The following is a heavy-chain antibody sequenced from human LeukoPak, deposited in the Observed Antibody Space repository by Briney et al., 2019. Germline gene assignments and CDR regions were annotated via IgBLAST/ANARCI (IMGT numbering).Heavy chain of an antibody. CDR1: GYTFTGYY. CDR3: ARGRQVATRYAFDI. J-gene: IGHJ3*02. V-gene: IGHV1-8*03. CDR2: MNPNSGNT. Sequence: ASVKVSCKASGYTFTGYYMHWVRQATGQGLEWMGWMNPNSGNTGYAQKFQGRVTITRNTSISTAYMELSSLRSEDTAVYYCARGRQVATRYAFDIWGQGTMVTVSS. D-gene: IGHD1-1*01.